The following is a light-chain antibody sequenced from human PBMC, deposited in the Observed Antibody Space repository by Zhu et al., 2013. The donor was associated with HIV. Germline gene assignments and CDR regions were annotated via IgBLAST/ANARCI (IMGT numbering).Light chain of an antibody. Sequence: SYVLTQPPSVSVAPGKTARITCGGDNIGNKGVHWYQQKPGQAPVVVVYGDSARPSGIPERVSGSNSGNTATLTISRVEAGDEADYYCQVWDSRSDHVVFGGGTKLTVL. V-gene: IGLV3-21*03. J-gene: IGLJ2*01. CDR2: GDS. CDR3: QVWDSRSDHVV. CDR1: NIGNKG.